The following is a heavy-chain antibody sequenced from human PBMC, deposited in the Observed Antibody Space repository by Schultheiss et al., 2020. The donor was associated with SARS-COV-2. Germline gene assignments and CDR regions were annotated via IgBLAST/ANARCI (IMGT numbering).Heavy chain of an antibody. J-gene: IGHJ4*02. CDR3: ARGAPADYGY. V-gene: IGHV1-2*02. CDR1: GYTFTSYY. CDR2: MNPNT. Sequence: ASVKVSCKASGYTFTSYYMHWVRQAPGQGLEWMGWMNPNTGYAQKFQGRVTITRDTSISTAYMELSRLRSEDTAVYYCARGAPADYGYWGQGTLVTVSS. D-gene: IGHD4-17*01.